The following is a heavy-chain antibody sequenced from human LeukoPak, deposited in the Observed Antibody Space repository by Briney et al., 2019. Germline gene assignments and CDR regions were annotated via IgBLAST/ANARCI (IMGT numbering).Heavy chain of an antibody. V-gene: IGHV3-53*04. Sequence: GGSLRLSCAASGFTVSSNYMSWVRQAPGKGLEWVSVIYSGGRIYYADSVKGRFTISRHDSKNTVYLQMNSLRPEDTALYYCARVAPGYTYVYGAPYYFDNWGQGTLVTVSS. CDR3: ARVAPGYTYVYGAPYYFDN. D-gene: IGHD5-18*01. CDR1: GFTVSSNY. J-gene: IGHJ4*02. CDR2: IYSGGRI.